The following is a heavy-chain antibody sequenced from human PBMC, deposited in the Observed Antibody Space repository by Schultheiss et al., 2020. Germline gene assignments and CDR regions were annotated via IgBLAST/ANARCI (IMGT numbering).Heavy chain of an antibody. D-gene: IGHD6-13*01. Sequence: SETLSLTCTVSGGSISSSSYYWGWIRQPPGKGLEWIGEINHSGSTNYNPSLKSRVTISVDTSKNQFSLKLSSVTAADTAVYYCARVPSIAAAGIGGMDVWGQGTTVTGS. CDR3: ARVPSIAAAGIGGMDV. CDR1: GGSISSSSYY. J-gene: IGHJ6*02. V-gene: IGHV4-39*07. CDR2: INHSGST.